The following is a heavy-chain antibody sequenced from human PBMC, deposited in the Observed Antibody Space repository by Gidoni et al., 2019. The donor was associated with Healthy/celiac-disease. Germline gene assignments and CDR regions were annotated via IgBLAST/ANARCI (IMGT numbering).Heavy chain of an antibody. CDR1: GFTFSSYW. Sequence: EVQLVESGGGLVQPGGSLSLSCAASGFTFSSYWMHWVRQAPGKGLVWVSRINSDGSSTSYADSVKGRFTISRDNAKNTLYLQMNSLRAEDTAVYYCARAPKAPAGHNWFDPWGQGTLVTVSS. CDR2: INSDGSST. CDR3: ARAPKAPAGHNWFDP. J-gene: IGHJ5*02. V-gene: IGHV3-74*01.